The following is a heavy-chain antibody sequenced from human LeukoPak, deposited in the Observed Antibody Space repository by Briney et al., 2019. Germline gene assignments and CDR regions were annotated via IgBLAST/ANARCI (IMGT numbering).Heavy chain of an antibody. Sequence: SETLSLTCAVYGGSFSGYYWSWIRQPPGKGLEWIGEINQSGSTNYNPSLKSRVTISVDTSKNQFSLKLSSVTAADTAVYYCAREGHSGYDFDYWGQGTLVTVSS. CDR1: GGSFSGYY. J-gene: IGHJ4*02. CDR3: AREGHSGYDFDY. D-gene: IGHD5-12*01. V-gene: IGHV4-34*01. CDR2: INQSGST.